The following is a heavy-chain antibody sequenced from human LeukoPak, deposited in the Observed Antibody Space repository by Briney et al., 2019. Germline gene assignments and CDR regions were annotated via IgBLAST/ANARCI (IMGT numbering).Heavy chain of an antibody. V-gene: IGHV4-39*01. CDR2: IYYSGST. CDR3: ARSEYYYDSSGYYFEYYFDY. CDR1: GGSIGSSSYY. J-gene: IGHJ4*02. Sequence: PSETLSLTCTVSGGSIGSSSYYWGWIRQPPGKGLEWIGSIYYSGSTYYNPSLKSRVTISVDTSKNQFSLKLSSVTAADTAVYYCARSEYYYDSSGYYFEYYFDYWGQGTLVTVSS. D-gene: IGHD3-22*01.